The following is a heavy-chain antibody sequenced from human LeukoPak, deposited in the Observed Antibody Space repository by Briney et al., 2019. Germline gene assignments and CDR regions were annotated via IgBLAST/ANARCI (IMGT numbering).Heavy chain of an antibody. D-gene: IGHD1-20*01. CDR3: AKGPWYNWNYVDY. CDR2: ISSSSSYT. Sequence: PGGSLRLSCAASGFTFSDYYMSWIRQAPGKGLEWVSYISSSSSYTNYADSVKGRFTISRDNAKNSLYLQMNSLRAEDTAVYYCAKGPWYNWNYVDYWGQGTLVTVSS. CDR1: GFTFSDYY. J-gene: IGHJ4*02. V-gene: IGHV3-11*06.